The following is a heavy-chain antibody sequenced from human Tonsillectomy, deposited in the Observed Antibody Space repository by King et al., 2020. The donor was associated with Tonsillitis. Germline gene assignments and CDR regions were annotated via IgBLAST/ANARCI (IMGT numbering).Heavy chain of an antibody. Sequence: VQLQQWGAGLLKPSETLSLTCAVYGGSFSGYYWSWIRQPPGKGLEWIGEINHSGSTNYNPSLKSRVTVSVDTSKNQFSLKLSSVTAADTAVYYCARGWVMGRGGTFFDYWGQGTLVTVSS. D-gene: IGHD3-10*01. CDR2: INHSGST. CDR3: ARGWVMGRGGTFFDY. CDR1: GGSFSGYY. V-gene: IGHV4-34*01. J-gene: IGHJ4*02.